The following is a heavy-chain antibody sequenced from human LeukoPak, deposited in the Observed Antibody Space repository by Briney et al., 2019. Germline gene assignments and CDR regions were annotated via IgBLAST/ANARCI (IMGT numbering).Heavy chain of an antibody. Sequence: AAVQFPSKAAGDAFPSDGISWGRHAPPQGGEWRGWVSTYNGNTNYTQKPQGRVTMTTDTSTSTAYMELRSLRSDDTAVYYCARDAPFRGDSLIEYSGEGTLVTVSS. D-gene: IGHD4-17*01. CDR1: GDAFPSDG. CDR2: VSTYNGNT. CDR3: ARDAPFRGDSLIEY. V-gene: IGHV1-18*01. J-gene: IGHJ4*02.